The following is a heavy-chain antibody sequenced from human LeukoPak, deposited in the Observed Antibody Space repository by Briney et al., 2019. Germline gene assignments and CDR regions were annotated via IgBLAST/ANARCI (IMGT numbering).Heavy chain of an antibody. J-gene: IGHJ6*03. CDR1: GYTFTSYG. Sequence: ASVKVSCKASGYTFTSYGISWVQQAPGQGLEWMGWISAYNGNTNYAQKLQGRVTMTTDTSTSTAYLELRSLRSDDTAVYYCARDRWGGSGYLRPNYYMDVWGKGTTVTVSS. V-gene: IGHV1-18*01. D-gene: IGHD3-3*01. CDR3: ARDRWGGSGYLRPNYYMDV. CDR2: ISAYNGNT.